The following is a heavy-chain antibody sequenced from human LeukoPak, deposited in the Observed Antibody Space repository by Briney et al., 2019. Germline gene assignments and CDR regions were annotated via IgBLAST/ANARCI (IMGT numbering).Heavy chain of an antibody. CDR3: AKDRGGMGYSYGNPFDY. CDR2: ISGSGGST. J-gene: IGHJ4*02. Sequence: GGSLRLSCAASGFTFSSYAMSWVRQAPGKGLEWVSAISGSGGSTYYADSVKGRFTISRDNSKNTLYLQMNSLRAEDTAVYYCAKDRGGMGYSYGNPFDYWGQGTLVTVSS. V-gene: IGHV3-23*01. D-gene: IGHD5-18*01. CDR1: GFTFSSYA.